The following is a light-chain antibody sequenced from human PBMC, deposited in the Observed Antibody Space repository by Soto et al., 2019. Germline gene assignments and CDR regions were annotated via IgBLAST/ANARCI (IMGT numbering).Light chain of an antibody. CDR1: SSDVGAYDY. CDR3: SSFTTSTSYV. J-gene: IGLJ1*01. CDR2: DVS. V-gene: IGLV2-14*03. Sequence: QSALTQPASVSGSPGQSITISCTGTSSDVGAYDYVSWYQQHPGEVPKLMIFDVSDRPSGVSNRLSGSKSGNTASLTISGLQAEHEADYYCSSFTTSTSYVFGTGTKVTVL.